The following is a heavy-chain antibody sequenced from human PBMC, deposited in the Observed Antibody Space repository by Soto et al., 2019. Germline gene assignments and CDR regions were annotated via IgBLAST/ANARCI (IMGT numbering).Heavy chain of an antibody. J-gene: IGHJ6*02. V-gene: IGHV6-1*01. CDR2: TYYRSKWYN. CDR1: GDSVSSNSAA. CDR3: ARDGPDRAAAGIHPRHYYYCMDV. Sequence: PSQTLSLTCAISGDSVSSNSAAWNWIRQSPSRGLEWLGRTYYRSKWYNDYAVSVKSRITINPDTSKNQFSLQLNSVTPEDTAVYYCARDGPDRAAAGIHPRHYYYCMDVWGQGSTVTVSS. D-gene: IGHD6-13*01.